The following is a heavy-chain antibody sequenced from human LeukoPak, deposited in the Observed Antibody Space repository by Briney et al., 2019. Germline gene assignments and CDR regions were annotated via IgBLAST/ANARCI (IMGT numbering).Heavy chain of an antibody. V-gene: IGHV3-13*04. CDR1: GFTFSSYD. CDR3: ARAVAGTFYFDY. CDR2: IGTAGDI. Sequence: GGSLGLSCAASGFTFSSYDMHWVRQATGKGLEWVSAIGTAGDIYYPGSVKGRFTISRENAKNSLYLQMNSLRAGDTAVYYCARAVAGTFYFDYWGQGTLVTVSS. J-gene: IGHJ4*02. D-gene: IGHD6-19*01.